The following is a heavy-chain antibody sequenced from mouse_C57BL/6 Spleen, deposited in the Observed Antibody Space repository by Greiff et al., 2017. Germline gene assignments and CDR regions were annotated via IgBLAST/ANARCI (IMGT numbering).Heavy chain of an antibody. J-gene: IGHJ2*01. Sequence: EVHLVESGGGLVKPGGPLKLSCAASGFTFSDYGMHWVRQAPEKGLEWVAYISSGSSTIYYADTVKGRFTISRDNAKNTLFLQMTSLRSEDTAMYYCAREGYGSSYVDYWGQGTTLTVSS. CDR1: GFTFSDYG. CDR3: AREGYGSSYVDY. CDR2: ISSGSSTI. D-gene: IGHD1-1*01. V-gene: IGHV5-17*01.